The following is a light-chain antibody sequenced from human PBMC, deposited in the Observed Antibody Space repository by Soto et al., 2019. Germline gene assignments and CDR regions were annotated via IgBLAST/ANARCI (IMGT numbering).Light chain of an antibody. Sequence: QSALTQPPSASGSPGQSVTISCTGTSSDVGGYNYVSWYQHHPGRAPKLMIYEVNKRPSGVPDRFSGSKSGNTASLTVSGLQAEDEADYFCSSYADTNYFFGTGTKVTVL. J-gene: IGLJ1*01. V-gene: IGLV2-8*01. CDR1: SSDVGGYNY. CDR2: EVN. CDR3: SSYADTNYF.